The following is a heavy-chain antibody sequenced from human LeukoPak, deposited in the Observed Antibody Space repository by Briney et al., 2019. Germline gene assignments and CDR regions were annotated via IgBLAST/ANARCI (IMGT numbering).Heavy chain of an antibody. D-gene: IGHD1-26*01. CDR1: GFTFSSSA. CDR2: ISNNGGYT. Sequence: PGGSLRLSCAASGFTFSSSAMSWVRQAPGKGLEWVSAISNNGGYTYYADSVQGRFTISRDNSKNSLYLQMNSLRDEDTAVYYCARAGVGARFEDYWGQGTLVTVSS. J-gene: IGHJ4*02. V-gene: IGHV3-23*01. CDR3: ARAGVGARFEDY.